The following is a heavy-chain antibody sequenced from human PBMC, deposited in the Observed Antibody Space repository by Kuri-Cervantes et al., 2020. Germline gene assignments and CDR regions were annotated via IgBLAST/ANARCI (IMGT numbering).Heavy chain of an antibody. V-gene: IGHV4-34*01. Sequence: SETLSLTCAVYGGSFSGYYWSWIRQPPGKGLEWIGEINHSGSTNYNPSPKSRVTISVDTSKNQFSLKLSSVTAADTAVYYCARHTYSSGWFWLNVGWFDPWGQGTLVTVSS. CDR2: INHSGST. CDR3: ARHTYSSGWFWLNVGWFDP. D-gene: IGHD6-19*01. J-gene: IGHJ5*02. CDR1: GGSFSGYY.